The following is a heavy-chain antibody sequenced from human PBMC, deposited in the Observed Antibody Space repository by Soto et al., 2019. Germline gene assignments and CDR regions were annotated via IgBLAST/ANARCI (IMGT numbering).Heavy chain of an antibody. CDR1: GYTFTSYY. V-gene: IGHV1-46*01. CDR3: ARAHSMIVVASTQSFDY. D-gene: IGHD3-22*01. Sequence: ASVKVSCKASGYTFTSYYMHWVRQAPGQGLEWMGIINPSGGSTSYAQKFQGRVTMTRDTSTSTVYMELSSLRSEDTAVYYCARAHSMIVVASTQSFDYWGQGTLVTVSS. CDR2: INPSGGST. J-gene: IGHJ4*02.